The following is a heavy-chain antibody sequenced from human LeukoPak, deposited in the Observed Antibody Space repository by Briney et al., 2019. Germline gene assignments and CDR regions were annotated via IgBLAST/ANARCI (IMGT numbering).Heavy chain of an antibody. Sequence: GGSLRLSCAASGFTFSSYSMNWVRQAPGKGLEWVSYISSSSSTIYYADSVKGRFTISRDNAKNSLYLQMNSLRAEDTAVYYCARVSQTPGGRGYFDYWCQGTPVTVSS. J-gene: IGHJ4*02. CDR1: GFTFSSYS. V-gene: IGHV3-48*01. CDR3: ARVSQTPGGRGYFDY. D-gene: IGHD2-15*01. CDR2: ISSSSSTI.